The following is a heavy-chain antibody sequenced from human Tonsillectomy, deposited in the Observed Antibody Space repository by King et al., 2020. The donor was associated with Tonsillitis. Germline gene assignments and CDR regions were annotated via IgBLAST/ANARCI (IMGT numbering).Heavy chain of an antibody. J-gene: IGHJ4*02. CDR1: GFTFHSYS. V-gene: IGHV3-23*04. CDR2: ISGGSVDI. CDR3: ARDPAVGFDY. Sequence: VQLVESGGGLIRPGGSLRLSCAASGFTFHSYSMSWVRQSPGKGLEWVSTISGGSVDIYYADSVRGRFTNSRDNSKNTVDLQMIGLRAEDSAIYYCARDPAVGFDYWGQGALVTVSS.